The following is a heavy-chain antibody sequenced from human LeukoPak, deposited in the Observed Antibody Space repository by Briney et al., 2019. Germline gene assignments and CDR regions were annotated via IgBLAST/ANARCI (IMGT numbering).Heavy chain of an antibody. CDR2: IYPDDSDV. V-gene: IGHV5-51*01. D-gene: IGHD3-10*02. Sequence: GESLKISCKSSGYTFKTNWIAWVRQKPGKGLEWMGVIYPDDSDVRYNPSFEGLVTISADKSSSAVSLHWSSLRASDSAMYYCARRRGSLYSFDYWGQGTLVTVSS. CDR3: ARRRGSLYSFDY. CDR1: GYTFKTNW. J-gene: IGHJ4*02.